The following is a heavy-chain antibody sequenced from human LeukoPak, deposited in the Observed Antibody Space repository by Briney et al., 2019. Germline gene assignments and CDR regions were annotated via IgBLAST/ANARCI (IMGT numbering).Heavy chain of an antibody. CDR3: AKDYSCGWYDY. CDR1: GFTFSSFA. V-gene: IGHV3-23*01. Sequence: PGGSLRLSCAASGFTFSSFAMNWVRQAPGKGLEWVSTISGTGDSTNYADSVKGRFTISRDNSKNTLSLQLNSLRAEDTAVYYCAKDYSCGWYDYWGQGTLVTVSS. CDR2: ISGTGDST. D-gene: IGHD6-19*01. J-gene: IGHJ4*02.